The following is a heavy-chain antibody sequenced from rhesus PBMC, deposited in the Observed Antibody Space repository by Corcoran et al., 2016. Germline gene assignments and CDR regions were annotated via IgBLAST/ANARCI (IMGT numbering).Heavy chain of an antibody. D-gene: IGHD4-23*01. J-gene: IGHJ4*01. CDR2: ISSDGSST. V-gene: IGHV3-119*01. Sequence: AASGFMFSIYWMYWARQAPGTGLEWVSRISSDGSSTSYADSVKGRFTISRENAKNSLYLQMNSLRAEDTAVYYCAKMGPYSKFDYWGQGVLVTVSS. CDR3: AKMGPYSKFDY. CDR1: GFMFSIYW.